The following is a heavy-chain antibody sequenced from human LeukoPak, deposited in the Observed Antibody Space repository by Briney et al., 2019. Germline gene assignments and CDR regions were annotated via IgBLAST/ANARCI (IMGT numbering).Heavy chain of an antibody. CDR1: GYSISSDYY. CDR3: ATAGYNTSWYYFDY. D-gene: IGHD6-13*01. V-gene: IGHV4-38-2*01. J-gene: IGHJ4*02. CDR2: IYHSGST. Sequence: SETLSLTCAVSGYSISSDYYWGWIRQPPGKGLEWIGSIYHSGSTYYNPSLKSRVTISADTSKNQFSLKLSSVTAADTAVYYCATAGYNTSWYYFDYWGQGALVTVSS.